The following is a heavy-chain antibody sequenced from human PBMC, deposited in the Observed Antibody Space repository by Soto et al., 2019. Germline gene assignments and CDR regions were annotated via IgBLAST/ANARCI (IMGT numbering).Heavy chain of an antibody. J-gene: IGHJ4*02. CDR3: ARDYRAVGGTRDYFDY. CDR2: ISAYNGKT. V-gene: IGHV1-18*04. Sequence: ASVKVSCKASGYTFTSYGISWVRQAPGQGLEWMGWISAYNGKTNYAQKLQGRVTMTTDTYTSTAYMELRSLRSDDTAVYYCARDYRAVGGTRDYFDYWGQGTLVTVSS. CDR1: GYTFTSYG. D-gene: IGHD6-19*01.